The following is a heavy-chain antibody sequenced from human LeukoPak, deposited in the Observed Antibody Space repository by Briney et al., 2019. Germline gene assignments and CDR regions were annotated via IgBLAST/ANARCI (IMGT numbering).Heavy chain of an antibody. Sequence: ASVKVSCKASGYTFTSYYMHWVRQAPGQGLEWMGIINPSGGSTSYEQKFQGRVTMTRDTSTSTVYMELSSLRSEDTAVYYCARAAHLAVAGPHLLGYWGQGTLVTVSS. D-gene: IGHD6-19*01. CDR1: GYTFTSYY. CDR2: INPSGGST. J-gene: IGHJ4*02. V-gene: IGHV1-46*01. CDR3: ARAAHLAVAGPHLLGY.